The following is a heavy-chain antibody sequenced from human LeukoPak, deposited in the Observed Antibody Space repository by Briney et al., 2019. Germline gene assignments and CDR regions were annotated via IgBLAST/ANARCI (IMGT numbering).Heavy chain of an antibody. V-gene: IGHV1-2*02. CDR1: GDTLTGYY. Sequence: GASVKVSRKASGDTLTGYYIHWVRQAPRQGLERMGCFDPNTGATHYAQKFQGRVTMTRDTSIDTDFLELRSLISDDTALYYCAGYTVVRGLTLSAFDIWGQGTMVTVSS. D-gene: IGHD3-10*01. CDR2: FDPNTGAT. J-gene: IGHJ3*02. CDR3: AGYTVVRGLTLSAFDI.